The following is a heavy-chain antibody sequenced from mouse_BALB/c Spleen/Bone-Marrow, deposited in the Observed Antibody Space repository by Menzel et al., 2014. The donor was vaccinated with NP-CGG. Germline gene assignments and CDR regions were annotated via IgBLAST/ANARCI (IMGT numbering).Heavy chain of an antibody. D-gene: IGHD1-1*01. V-gene: IGHV4-1*02. CDR3: ARLYYYGNFAY. CDR1: GFDFSRYW. CDR2: INPDSSTI. J-gene: IGHJ2*01. Sequence: EVQGVESGGGLVQPGGSLKLSCAAPGFDFSRYWMSWVRRAPGKGLEWIGEINPDSSTINYTPSLKDRFIISRDNAKNTLYLQMSKVRSEDTALYYCARLYYYGNFAYWGQGTTLTVSS.